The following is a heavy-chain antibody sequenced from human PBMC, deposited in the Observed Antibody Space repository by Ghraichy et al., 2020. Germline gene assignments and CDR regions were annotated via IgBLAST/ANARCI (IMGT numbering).Heavy chain of an antibody. CDR1: GFSFRTSA. V-gene: IGHV3-64D*06. CDR3: AREYCSGRRCFFGTGGSHFDY. CDR2: IGSDGLST. D-gene: IGHD2-15*01. Sequence: GGSLRLSCSASGFSFRTSALYWVRQAPGKGLEYVSAIGSDGLSTYYADSVKGRFAMSRDNSKNTLYLQMSSLRPEDTAMYYCAREYCSGRRCFFGTGGSHFDYWGQGTLVTVSS. J-gene: IGHJ4*02.